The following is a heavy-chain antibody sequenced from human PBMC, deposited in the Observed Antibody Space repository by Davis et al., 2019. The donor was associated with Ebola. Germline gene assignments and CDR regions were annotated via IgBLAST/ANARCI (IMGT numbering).Heavy chain of an antibody. D-gene: IGHD5-12*01. CDR3: ARDGESVATITGLGHFDY. J-gene: IGHJ4*02. CDR2: ISYDGSNK. Sequence: GESLKISCAASGFTFSSYGMHWVRQAPGKGLEWVAVISYDGSNKYYVDSVKGRFTISRDNAKNSLYLQMNSLRAEDTAVYYCARDGESVATITGLGHFDYWGQGTLVTVSS. V-gene: IGHV3-30*03. CDR1: GFTFSSYG.